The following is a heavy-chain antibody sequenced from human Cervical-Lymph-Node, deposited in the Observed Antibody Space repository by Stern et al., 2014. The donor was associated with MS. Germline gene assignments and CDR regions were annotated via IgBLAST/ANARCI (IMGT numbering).Heavy chain of an antibody. V-gene: IGHV1-2*02. CDR3: ARDQRGITIFGVVTDYYYLGMDV. D-gene: IGHD3-3*01. CDR1: GYIFTGYY. Sequence: DQLVESGAEVKKPGASVKVSCKTSGYIFTGYYIHWVRQAPGQGLEWMAWINPNTGGTKYAQKLKGRVTMSRDTSISTAYVELSSLTSDDTAVYYCARDQRGITIFGVVTDYYYLGMDVWGQGTTVTVSS. CDR2: INPNTGGT. J-gene: IGHJ6*02.